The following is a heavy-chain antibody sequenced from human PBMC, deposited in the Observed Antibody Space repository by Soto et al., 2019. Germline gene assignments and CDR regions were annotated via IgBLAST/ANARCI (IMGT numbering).Heavy chain of an antibody. Sequence: ASVKVSCKASGYTFTSYDINWVRQATGQGLEWMGWMNPNSGNTGYAHKFQGRVTMTRNTSTTTAYMELSSLRSDDTAAYYCARMATFGSLNWFDPWGQGTLVTVSS. D-gene: IGHD3-16*01. CDR3: ARMATFGSLNWFDP. J-gene: IGHJ5*02. CDR2: MNPNSGNT. V-gene: IGHV1-8*01. CDR1: GYTFTSYD.